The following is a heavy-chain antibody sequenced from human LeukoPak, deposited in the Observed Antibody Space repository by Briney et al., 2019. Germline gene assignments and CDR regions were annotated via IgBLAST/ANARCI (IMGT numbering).Heavy chain of an antibody. CDR1: GFTFSSYE. CDR2: ISPSGSTM. D-gene: IGHD3-10*01. Sequence: GGSLRLSCAASGFTFSSYEMNWVRQAPGKGLEWVSYISPSGSTMYYADSVKGRLTISRDNAKSSLYLQMNSLRAEDTAVYYCARDPRGSGGGYYGMDVWGQGTTVTVSS. CDR3: ARDPRGSGGGYYGMDV. V-gene: IGHV3-48*03. J-gene: IGHJ6*02.